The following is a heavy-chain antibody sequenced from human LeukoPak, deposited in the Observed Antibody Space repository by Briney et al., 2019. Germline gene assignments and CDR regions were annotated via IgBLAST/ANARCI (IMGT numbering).Heavy chain of an antibody. CDR1: GYTFTSYD. V-gene: IGHV1-8*03. D-gene: IGHD3/OR15-3a*01. CDR3: ARGRDWLRWFDP. CDR2: MNPNSGNT. J-gene: IGHJ5*02. Sequence: ASVKVSCKASGYTFTSYDSNWVRQAPGQGLEWLGWMNPNSGNTVYAQKLQGRVTITRKTSISPAYMELSSLTSEDTAVYYCARGRDWLRWFDPWGQGTLVTVSS.